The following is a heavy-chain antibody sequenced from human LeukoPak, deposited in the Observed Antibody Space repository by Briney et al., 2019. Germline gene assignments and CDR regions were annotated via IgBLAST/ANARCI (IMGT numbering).Heavy chain of an antibody. D-gene: IGHD1-26*01. Sequence: PGGSLRLSCAASGFTFSSYWMSWVRQAPGKGLEWVANIKQDGSEKYYVDSVKGRFTISRDNAKNSLYLQMNSLRAEDTAVYYCARVTPYSGRYQDYWGQGTLVTVSS. V-gene: IGHV3-7*01. CDR3: ARVTPYSGRYQDY. CDR2: IKQDGSEK. CDR1: GFTFSSYW. J-gene: IGHJ4*02.